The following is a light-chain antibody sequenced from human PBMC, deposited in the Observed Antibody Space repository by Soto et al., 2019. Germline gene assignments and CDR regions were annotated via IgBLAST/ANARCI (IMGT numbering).Light chain of an antibody. Sequence: HSALTQAASVSGFPGQSISISCTGTSSDVGGYNYVSWYQQHPGKAPKLMIYDVSNRPSGVSNRFSGSKSGNTASLTISGLQAEDEADYYCSSYTSSSTLYVFGTGTKVTVL. CDR1: SSDVGGYNY. CDR2: DVS. J-gene: IGLJ1*01. V-gene: IGLV2-14*01. CDR3: SSYTSSSTLYV.